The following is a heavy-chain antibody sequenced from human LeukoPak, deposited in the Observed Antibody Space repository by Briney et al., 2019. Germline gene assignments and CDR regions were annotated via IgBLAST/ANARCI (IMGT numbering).Heavy chain of an antibody. CDR1: GGSISSYY. J-gene: IGHJ5*01. CDR3: ARDLRTYCSSTSCYTSRLFDS. D-gene: IGHD2-2*02. CDR2: IYTSGST. V-gene: IGHV4-4*07. Sequence: SETLSLTCTVSGGSISSYYWSWIRQPAGKGLEWIGRIYTSGSTNYNPSLKSRVTMSVDTSKNQFSLKLSSVTAADTAVYYCARDLRTYCSSTSCYTSRLFDSWGQGTLVTVSS.